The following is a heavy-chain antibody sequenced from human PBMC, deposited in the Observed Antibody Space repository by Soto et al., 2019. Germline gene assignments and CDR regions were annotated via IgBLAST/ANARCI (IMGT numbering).Heavy chain of an antibody. CDR2: ISSSSGYI. V-gene: IGHV3-21*01. Sequence: EVQLVESGGGLVKPGGSLRLSCAASGFTFSSYSMNWVRQAPGKGLEWVSSISSSSGYIYYADSVKGRFTISRDNAKNSLYLQMNSLRAEDTAVYYCARDLGVVVVAALSSRYFDLWGRGTLVTVSS. D-gene: IGHD2-15*01. CDR1: GFTFSSYS. CDR3: ARDLGVVVVAALSSRYFDL. J-gene: IGHJ2*01.